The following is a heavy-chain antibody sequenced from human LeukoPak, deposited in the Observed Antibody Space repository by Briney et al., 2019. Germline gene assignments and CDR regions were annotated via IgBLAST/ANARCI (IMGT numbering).Heavy chain of an antibody. CDR2: IWYDGSNK. V-gene: IGHV3-33*08. CDR1: GFTFSSYG. D-gene: IGHD4-11*01. J-gene: IGHJ4*02. CDR3: ARGSLEATVTPFGY. Sequence: GGSLRLSCAASGFTFSSYGMHWVRQAPGKGLEWVAVIWYDGSNKYYADSVKGRFTIFRDNSKNTLYLQMNSLRAEDTAVYYCARGSLEATVTPFGYWGQGTLVTVSS.